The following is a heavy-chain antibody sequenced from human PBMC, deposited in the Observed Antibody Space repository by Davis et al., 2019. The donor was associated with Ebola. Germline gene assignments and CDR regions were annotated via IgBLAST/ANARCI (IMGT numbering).Heavy chain of an antibody. D-gene: IGHD2-2*01. CDR2: TRNKANSYTT. CDR3: ARAPLYCSSTSCPLGY. CDR1: GFTFSSYS. J-gene: IGHJ4*02. Sequence: GGSLRLSCAASGFTFSSYSMDWVRQAPGKGLEWVGRTRNKANSYTTEYAASVKGRFTISRDDSKNSLYLQMNSLKTEDTAVYYCARAPLYCSSTSCPLGYWGQGTLVTVSS. V-gene: IGHV3-72*01.